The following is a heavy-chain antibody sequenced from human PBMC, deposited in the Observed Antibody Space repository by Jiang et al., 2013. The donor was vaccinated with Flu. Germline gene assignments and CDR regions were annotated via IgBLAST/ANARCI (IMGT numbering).Heavy chain of an antibody. D-gene: IGHD3-22*01. CDR1: GFTFSDHY. J-gene: IGHJ6*02. Sequence: VQLVESGGGLVQPGGSLRLSCAASGFTFSDHYIDWVRQAPGKGLEWVGRSRNKVEGHIIEYAASVKGRFTISRDFSEASLHLQMNSLKTEDTAVYYCTTVPWGYDSSGYYRVRVDVWGQGTTVTVSS. CDR2: SRNKVEGHII. V-gene: IGHV3-72*01. CDR3: TTVPWGYDSSGYYRVRVDV.